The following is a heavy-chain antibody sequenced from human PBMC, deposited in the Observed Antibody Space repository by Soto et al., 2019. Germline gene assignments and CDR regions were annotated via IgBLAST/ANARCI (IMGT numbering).Heavy chain of an antibody. CDR3: TTDDVNWNYKVYYGMDV. CDR1: GFTFSKAW. J-gene: IGHJ6*02. D-gene: IGHD1-7*01. Sequence: EVQLVESGGGLVKPGGSLRLSCAASGFTFSKAWMNWVRQAPGKGLEWVGRIKSKNDGGTTDYAAPVKGRFTISRDDSKNTLYLKMNSLKTEDTAVYYCTTDDVNWNYKVYYGMDVWGQGTTVTVSS. CDR2: IKSKNDGGTT. V-gene: IGHV3-15*07.